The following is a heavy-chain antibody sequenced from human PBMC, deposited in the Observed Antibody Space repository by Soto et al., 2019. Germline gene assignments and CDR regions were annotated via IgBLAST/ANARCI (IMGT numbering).Heavy chain of an antibody. CDR2: ISYDGSNK. CDR3: AKEAWFGELLPDFDY. CDR1: GFTFSSYG. Sequence: QVQLVESGGGVVQPGRSLRLSCAASGFTFSSYGMHWVRQAPGKGLEWVAVISYDGSNKYYADSVKGRFTISRDNSKNTLYLQMNSLRAEDTAVYYCAKEAWFGELLPDFDYWGQGTLVTVSS. J-gene: IGHJ4*02. V-gene: IGHV3-30*18. D-gene: IGHD3-10*01.